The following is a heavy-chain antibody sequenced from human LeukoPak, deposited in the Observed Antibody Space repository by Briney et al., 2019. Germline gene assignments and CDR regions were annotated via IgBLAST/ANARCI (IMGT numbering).Heavy chain of an antibody. CDR1: GGSISSSSYY. V-gene: IGHV4-39*07. J-gene: IGHJ1*01. Sequence: SETLSLTCTVSGGSISSSSYYWGWIRQPPGKGLEWLGSIYYSGSTYYNPSLKSRVTISVDTSKNQFSLKLSSVTAADTAVYYCARGEVWQWLVPEYFQHWGQGTLVTVSS. D-gene: IGHD6-19*01. CDR3: ARGEVWQWLVPEYFQH. CDR2: IYYSGST.